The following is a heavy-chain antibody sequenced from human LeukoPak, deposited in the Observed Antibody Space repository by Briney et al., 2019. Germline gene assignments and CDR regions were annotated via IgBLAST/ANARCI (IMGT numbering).Heavy chain of an antibody. Sequence: SETLSLTCAVSGYSISSGYYWGWIRQPPGKGLEWIGSIYYSGSTYYNPSLKSRVTISVDTSKNQFSLKLSSVTAADTAVYYCASWGFSGSYYKNYWGQGTLVTVSS. CDR2: IYYSGST. D-gene: IGHD1-26*01. V-gene: IGHV4-38-2*01. CDR3: ASWGFSGSYYKNY. J-gene: IGHJ4*02. CDR1: GYSISSGYY.